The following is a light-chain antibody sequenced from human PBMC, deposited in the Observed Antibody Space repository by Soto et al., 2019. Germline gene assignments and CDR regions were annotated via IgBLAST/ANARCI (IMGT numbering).Light chain of an antibody. Sequence: SSLTQPPSASGSPGQSVTISCTGTSSDVGGYNYVSWYQQHQGKAPKLMIYEVNKRPSGVPDRFSASKSDNTASLTISGLQAEDEADYYCSSYAGNYVYVFGSGTKVTV. J-gene: IGLJ1*01. CDR3: SSYAGNYVYV. CDR2: EVN. V-gene: IGLV2-8*01. CDR1: SSDVGGYNY.